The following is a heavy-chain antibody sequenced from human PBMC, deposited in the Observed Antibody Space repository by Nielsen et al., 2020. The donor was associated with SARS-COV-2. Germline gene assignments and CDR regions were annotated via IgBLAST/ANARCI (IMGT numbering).Heavy chain of an antibody. D-gene: IGHD6-6*01. CDR2: IIPIFGTA. Sequence: WVRQAPGQGLEWMGGIIPIFGTANYAQKFQGRVTITADESTSTAYMELSSLRSEDTAVYYCARDVSSSSYDAFDIWGQGTMVTVSS. J-gene: IGHJ3*02. CDR3: ARDVSSSSYDAFDI. V-gene: IGHV1-69*01.